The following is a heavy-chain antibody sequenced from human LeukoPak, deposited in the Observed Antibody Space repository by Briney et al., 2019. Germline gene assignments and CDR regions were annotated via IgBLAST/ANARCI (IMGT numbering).Heavy chain of an antibody. CDR3: AGAPGVGAHYYFDV. V-gene: IGHV4-61*08. D-gene: IGHD1-26*01. J-gene: IGHJ4*02. CDR2: IYYTGST. Sequence: PSETLSLTCAVSGGSISSGGYSWSWIRQPPGKGLEWIGYIYYTGSTNYNPSLKSRVTFSIDTSKNQFSLNLGSVTAADTAVYYCAGAPGVGAHYYFDVWGQGTLVSVSS. CDR1: GGSISSGGYS.